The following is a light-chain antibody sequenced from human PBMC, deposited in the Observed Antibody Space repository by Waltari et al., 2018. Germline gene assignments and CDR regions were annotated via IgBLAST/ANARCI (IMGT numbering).Light chain of an antibody. J-gene: IGLJ2*01. Sequence: SALTQPDSASGSPGQSITIPCSVISSDSGGYEYVSWYQQHPGKAPKVIIYDVNNRPSGVSNRFSGSKSGSSASLTISGLQAEDEADYYCSSFTSSTTGIFGGGTKVTVL. CDR3: SSFTSSTTGI. CDR1: SSDSGGYEY. CDR2: DVN. V-gene: IGLV2-14*03.